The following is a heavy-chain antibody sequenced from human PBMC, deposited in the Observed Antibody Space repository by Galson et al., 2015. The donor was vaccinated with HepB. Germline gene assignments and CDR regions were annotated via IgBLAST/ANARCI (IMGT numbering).Heavy chain of an antibody. Sequence: SLRLSCAASGFTFSNYGMHWVRQAPGKGREWVAVISYDGSNKYYADSVKGRFTISRDNSKNTLYLQMNSLRAEDTALYYCAKDPYLYSALAGTMAGFDYWGQGTLVTVSS. CDR3: AKDPYLYSALAGTMAGFDY. D-gene: IGHD6-19*01. CDR2: ISYDGSNK. J-gene: IGHJ4*02. V-gene: IGHV3-30*18. CDR1: GFTFSNYG.